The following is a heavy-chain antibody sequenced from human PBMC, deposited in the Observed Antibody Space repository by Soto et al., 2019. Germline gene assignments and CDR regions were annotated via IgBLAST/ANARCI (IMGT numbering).Heavy chain of an antibody. CDR2: IYYSGST. CDR1: GGSISSYY. J-gene: IGHJ4*02. V-gene: IGHV4-59*08. CDR3: ARRDYGDYPDY. D-gene: IGHD4-17*01. Sequence: PSETLSLTCTVSGGSISSYYWSWIRRPPGKGLEWIGYIYYSGSTNYNPSLKSRVTISVDTSKNQFSLKLSSVTAADTAVYYCARRDYGDYPDYWGQGTLVTVSS.